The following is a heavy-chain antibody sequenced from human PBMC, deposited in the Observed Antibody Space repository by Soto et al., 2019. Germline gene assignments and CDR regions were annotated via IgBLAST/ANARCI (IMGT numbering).Heavy chain of an antibody. CDR3: ARVPLSGDDILTGFWFDP. Sequence: SETLSLTCTVSGASIRSYYWSWIRQPPGKGLEWIGFIHHSGSTNYNPSLKSRVTISVDTSKNQFSLKLSSVTAADTAVYYCARVPLSGDDILTGFWFDPWGQGTLVTVSS. D-gene: IGHD3-9*01. V-gene: IGHV4-59*01. J-gene: IGHJ5*02. CDR2: IHHSGST. CDR1: GASIRSYY.